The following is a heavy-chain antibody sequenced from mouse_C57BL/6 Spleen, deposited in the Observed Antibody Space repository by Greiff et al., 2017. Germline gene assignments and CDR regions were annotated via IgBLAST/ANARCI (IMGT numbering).Heavy chain of an antibody. CDR2: ISDGGSYT. CDR3: ARGGIYYGNIRGMDY. V-gene: IGHV5-4*01. Sequence: EVQLVESGGGLVKPGGSLKLSCAASGFTFSSYAMSWVRQTPEKRLEWVATISDGGSYTYYPDNVKGRFTISRDNAKNNLYLQMSHLKSEDTAMYYCARGGIYYGNIRGMDYWGQGTSVTVSS. CDR1: GFTFSSYA. J-gene: IGHJ4*01. D-gene: IGHD2-1*01.